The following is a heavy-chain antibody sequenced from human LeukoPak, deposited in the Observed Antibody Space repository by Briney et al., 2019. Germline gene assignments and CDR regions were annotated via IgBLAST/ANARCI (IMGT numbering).Heavy chain of an antibody. J-gene: IGHJ4*02. Sequence: GASVKVSCKASGYTFTSYAMHWVRQAPGQRLEWMGWINAGNGNTKYSQKFQGRVTITRDTSASTAYMELSSLRSEDTAVYYCAAHYDILTGFDYWGQGTLVTVSS. CDR3: AAHYDILTGFDY. CDR1: GYTFTSYA. D-gene: IGHD3-9*01. V-gene: IGHV1-3*01. CDR2: INAGNGNT.